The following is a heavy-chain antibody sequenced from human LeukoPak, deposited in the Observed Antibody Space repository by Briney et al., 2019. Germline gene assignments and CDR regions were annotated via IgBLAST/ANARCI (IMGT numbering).Heavy chain of an antibody. D-gene: IGHD2-15*01. Sequence: ASVKVSRKASGYTFTSYGISWVRQAPGQGLEWMGWISAYNGNTNYAQKLQGRVTMTTDTSTSTAYMELRSLRSDDTAVYYCARARYCSGGSCLHHFDYWGQGTLVTVSS. CDR2: ISAYNGNT. CDR3: ARARYCSGGSCLHHFDY. CDR1: GYTFTSYG. J-gene: IGHJ4*02. V-gene: IGHV1-18*01.